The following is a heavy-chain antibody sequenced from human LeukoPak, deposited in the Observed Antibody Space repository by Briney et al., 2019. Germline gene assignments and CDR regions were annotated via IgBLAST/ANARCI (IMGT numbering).Heavy chain of an antibody. CDR1: GFTFSNYW. V-gene: IGHV3-7*01. J-gene: IGHJ4*02. CDR2: IKEDGSDK. CDR3: ARDTYRFDDY. Sequence: PGGSLRLSCAASGFTFSNYWMSWVRQAPEKGLEWVASIKEDGSDKYYVDSVKGRFTISRDNAKNSLYLQMDSLRADDTAVYYCARDTYRFDDYWGQGTLVTVSS.